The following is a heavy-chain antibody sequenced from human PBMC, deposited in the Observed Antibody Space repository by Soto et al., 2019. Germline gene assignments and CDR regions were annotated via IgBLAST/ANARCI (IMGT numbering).Heavy chain of an antibody. J-gene: IGHJ5*02. CDR2: ISGSGGTT. Sequence: PGGSLGLSCAASGFTFSSYAMSWVRQAPGKGLEWVSGISGSGGTTYYADSVKGRFTISRDNSKNTLYLQMNSLRAEDTAVYYCAKVAGRYCSSSNCYKFDPWGQGTLVTVSS. CDR3: AKVAGRYCSSSNCYKFDP. D-gene: IGHD2-2*02. V-gene: IGHV3-23*01. CDR1: GFTFSSYA.